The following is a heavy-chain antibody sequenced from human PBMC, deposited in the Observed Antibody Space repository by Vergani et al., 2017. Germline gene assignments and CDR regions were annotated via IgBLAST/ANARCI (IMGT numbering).Heavy chain of an antibody. V-gene: IGHV4-4*02. D-gene: IGHD1-20*01. CDR3: ARFLTGTTIYYYYGMDV. J-gene: IGHJ6*02. CDR1: GGSISSSHW. CDR2: IYHSGRT. Sequence: QVQLQESGPGLVKPSGTLSLTCVVSGGSISSSHWWSWVRQPPGKGLEWIGEIYHSGRTNYNPSLKSRVTISVDKSKNQFSLKLSSVTAADTAVYYCARFLTGTTIYYYYGMDVWGQGTTVTVSS.